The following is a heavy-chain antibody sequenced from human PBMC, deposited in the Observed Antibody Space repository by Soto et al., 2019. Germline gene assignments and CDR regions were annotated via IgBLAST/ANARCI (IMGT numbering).Heavy chain of an antibody. CDR1: GDSFSNHY. CDR2: IFHSGIT. Sequence: PSETLSLTCTISGDSFSNHYWTWIRQSPGKGLEWIGYIFHSGITDYNPSVKSRVTISIDKFRNLFSLNLTSVTAADTAVYYCARDRYFYDSRGYYRTLDSWGQGTLVTVSS. V-gene: IGHV4-59*11. J-gene: IGHJ5*01. CDR3: ARDRYFYDSRGYYRTLDS. D-gene: IGHD3-22*01.